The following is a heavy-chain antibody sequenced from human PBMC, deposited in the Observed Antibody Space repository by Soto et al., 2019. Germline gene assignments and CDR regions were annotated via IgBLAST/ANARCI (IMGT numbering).Heavy chain of an antibody. V-gene: IGHV3-66*01. Sequence: GGSLRLSCAASGFGVSNNYMSWVRQAPGKGLEWVSAINSGGNTYYADFVKGRFTISRDNSKNTVYLQMNSVGAEDTAVYYCARGQAVAGTPHGHWGQGTLVTVSS. CDR3: ARGQAVAGTPHGH. CDR2: INSGGNT. CDR1: GFGVSNNY. J-gene: IGHJ4*02. D-gene: IGHD6-19*01.